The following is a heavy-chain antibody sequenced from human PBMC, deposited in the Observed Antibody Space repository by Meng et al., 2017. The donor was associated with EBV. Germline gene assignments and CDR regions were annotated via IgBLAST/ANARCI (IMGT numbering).Heavy chain of an antibody. CDR3: ASESGRGYTPDY. V-gene: IGHV1-69*01. J-gene: IGHJ4*02. CDR2: FLPRLGAP. Sequence: QGQLGPSGAEVKKPGSSVKVSCKTSGGPFRYYAISWVRQAPGQGLEWLGGFLPRLGAPNYAQKFHGRVKITADESTSTHYMDLSSLRSEDTAIYYCASESGRGYTPDYWGQGTLVTVSS. D-gene: IGHD3-10*01. CDR1: GGPFRYYA.